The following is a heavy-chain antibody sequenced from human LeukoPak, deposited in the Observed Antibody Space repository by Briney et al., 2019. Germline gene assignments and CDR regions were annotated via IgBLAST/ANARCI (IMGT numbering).Heavy chain of an antibody. J-gene: IGHJ5*02. CDR1: GFTFSSYA. Sequence: GGSLRLSCAASGFTFSSYAMSWVRQAPGKGLEWVSAISGSGGSTYYADSVKGRFTISRDNSKNTLYPQMDSLRAEDTAVYYCAKEGNWNYVENWFDPWGQGTLVTVSS. V-gene: IGHV3-23*01. CDR2: ISGSGGST. CDR3: AKEGNWNYVENWFDP. D-gene: IGHD1-7*01.